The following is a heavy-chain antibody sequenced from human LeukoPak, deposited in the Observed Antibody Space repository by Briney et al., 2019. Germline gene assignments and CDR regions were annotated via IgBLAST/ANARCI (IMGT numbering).Heavy chain of an antibody. CDR2: INHSGST. V-gene: IGHV4-34*01. Sequence: PSETLSLTCAVYGGPFSGYYWSWIRQPPGKGLEWIGEINHSGSTNYNPSLKSRVTISVDTSKNQFSLKLSSVTAADTAVYYCARGINPLSYFDYWGQGTLVTVSS. CDR1: GGPFSGYY. CDR3: ARGINPLSYFDY. J-gene: IGHJ4*02.